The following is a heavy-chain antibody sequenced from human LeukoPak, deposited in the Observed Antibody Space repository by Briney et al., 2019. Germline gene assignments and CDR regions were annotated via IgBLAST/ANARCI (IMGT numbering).Heavy chain of an antibody. CDR2: IVPIFGTA. J-gene: IGHJ6*03. Sequence: SVKVSCKASGGTFSSYAISWVRQAPGQGLEWMGGIVPIFGTANYAQKFQGRVTITADESTSTAYMELSSLRSEDTAVYYCARGVGDYYYMDVWGKGTTVTVSS. CDR3: ARGVGDYYYMDV. D-gene: IGHD1-26*01. CDR1: GGTFSSYA. V-gene: IGHV1-69*01.